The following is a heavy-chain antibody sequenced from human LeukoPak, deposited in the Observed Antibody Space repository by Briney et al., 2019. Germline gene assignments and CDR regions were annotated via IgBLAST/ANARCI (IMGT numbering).Heavy chain of an antibody. CDR3: ARDSSQLAFDY. D-gene: IGHD2-2*01. CDR1: GFTVSSNY. V-gene: IGHV3-53*01. J-gene: IGHJ4*02. CDR2: IYSGGNI. Sequence: GGSLRLSCVASGFTVSSNYMSWVRQAPGKGLEWASVIYSGGNIYYADSVKGRFTISRDNSKNTLYLQMNSLRAEDTAVYYCARDSSQLAFDYWGQGTLVTVSS.